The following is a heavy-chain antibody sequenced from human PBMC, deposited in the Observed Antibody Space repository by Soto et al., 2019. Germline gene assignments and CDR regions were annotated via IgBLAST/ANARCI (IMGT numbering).Heavy chain of an antibody. Sequence: ASVKVSCKASGYTFTSYGISWVRQAPGQGLEWMGWISAYNGNTNYAQKLQGRVTMTTDKSTSTAYMDLSSLKSEDTAMYYCATPYGSGSQALDFWGQGALVTVSS. D-gene: IGHD3-10*01. J-gene: IGHJ4*02. CDR3: ATPYGSGSQALDF. CDR2: ISAYNGNT. V-gene: IGHV1-18*01. CDR1: GYTFTSYG.